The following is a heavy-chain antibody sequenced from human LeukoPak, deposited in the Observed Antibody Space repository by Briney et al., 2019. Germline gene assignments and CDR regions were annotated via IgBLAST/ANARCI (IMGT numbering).Heavy chain of an antibody. Sequence: PSGTLSLTCDVSGGSISNTNWWSWVRQPPGQGLEWTGEVSLAGQTNYNPSLNGRVTMSLDESSNQLSLKLSSVTAADTAVYYCARQIGAGRWSFDYWGQGTLVTVSS. D-gene: IGHD4-23*01. CDR2: VSLAGQT. CDR1: GGSISNTNW. CDR3: ARQIGAGRWSFDY. J-gene: IGHJ4*02. V-gene: IGHV4-4*02.